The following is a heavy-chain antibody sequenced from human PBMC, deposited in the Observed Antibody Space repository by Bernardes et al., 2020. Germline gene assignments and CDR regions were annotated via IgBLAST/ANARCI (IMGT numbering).Heavy chain of an antibody. J-gene: IGHJ4*02. CDR1: GYTFASYG. D-gene: IGHD3-16*02. CDR3: ATPYIWGSYRVD. CDR2: ISAYNGNT. V-gene: IGHV1-18*01. Sequence: AQLKVAWKASGYTFASYGISWVRQAPGQGLEWMGWISAYNGNTNYAQKLQGRVTMTTDTSTSTAYMELSSLRSEDTAMYYCATPYIWGSYRVDWGQGTLVTVSS.